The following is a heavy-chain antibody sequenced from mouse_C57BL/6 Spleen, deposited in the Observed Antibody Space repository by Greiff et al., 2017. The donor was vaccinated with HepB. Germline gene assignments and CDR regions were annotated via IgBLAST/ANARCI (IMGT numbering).Heavy chain of an antibody. J-gene: IGHJ1*03. V-gene: IGHV1-81*01. CDR2: IYPRSGNT. D-gene: IGHD1-1*01. Sequence: QVQLQQSGAELARPGASVKLSCKASGYTFTSYGISWVKQRTGQGLEWIGEIYPRSGNTYYNEKFKGKATLTADKSSSTAYMELRSLTSEDSAVYFCARRGDVVGYFDVWGTGTTVTVSS. CDR3: ARRGDVVGYFDV. CDR1: GYTFTSYG.